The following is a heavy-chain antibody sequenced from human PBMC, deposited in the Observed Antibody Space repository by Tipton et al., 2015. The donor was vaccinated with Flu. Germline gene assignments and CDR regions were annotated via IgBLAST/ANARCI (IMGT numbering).Heavy chain of an antibody. J-gene: IGHJ4*02. Sequence: TLSLTCTVSGGSISSGDYYWTWIRQTPGAGLEWIGNIFYSGTTYYNSSLESRVSISVDTSKNQFSLKLRSVTAADTAVYFCARSRILAILYMDWGQGTLVSASS. D-gene: IGHD3-3*02. V-gene: IGHV4-30-4*01. CDR1: GGSISSGDYY. CDR2: IFYSGTT. CDR3: ARSRILAILYMD.